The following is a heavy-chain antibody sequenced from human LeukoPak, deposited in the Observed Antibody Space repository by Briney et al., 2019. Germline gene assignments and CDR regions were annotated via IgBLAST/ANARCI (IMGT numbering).Heavy chain of an antibody. D-gene: IGHD3-10*01. CDR3: ARGRYNEGLLWFGESNRIYYFDY. J-gene: IGHJ4*02. CDR2: TNHSGST. Sequence: PSETLSLTCAVYGGSFSGYYWSWIRQPPGKGLEWIGETNHSGSTNYNPSLKSRVTISVDTSKNQFSLKLSSVTAADTAVYYCARGRYNEGLLWFGESNRIYYFDYWGQGTLVTVSS. V-gene: IGHV4-34*01. CDR1: GGSFSGYY.